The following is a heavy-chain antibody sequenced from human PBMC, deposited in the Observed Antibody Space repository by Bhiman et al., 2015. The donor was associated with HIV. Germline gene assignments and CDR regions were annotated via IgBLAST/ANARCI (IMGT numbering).Heavy chain of an antibody. J-gene: IGHJ2*01. CDR3: ARRSPPDL. CDR1: GFTFSDYY. V-gene: IGHV3-11*04. Sequence: QVQLVESGGGLVKPGGSLRLSCAVSGFTFSDYYMSWIRQAPGTGLEWISSISSSGTTIYYADSVKGRFTISRDNAENSLSLQMDNLSADDTALYYCARRSPPDLWGRGTLVIVSS. CDR2: ISSSGTTI.